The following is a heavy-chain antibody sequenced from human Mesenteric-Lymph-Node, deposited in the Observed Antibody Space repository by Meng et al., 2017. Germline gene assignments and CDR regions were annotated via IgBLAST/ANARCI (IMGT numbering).Heavy chain of an antibody. CDR3: ASQPGTLLS. D-gene: IGHD1-14*01. V-gene: IGHV3-69-1*01. Sequence: GESLKISCAASGFTFSDYYMNWVRQAPGKGLEWVSSISSSSTISYADSVKCRFTISRANAKNSLYLHMNSLRAEDTAVYYCASQPGTLLSWGQGTLVTVSS. CDR1: GFTFSDYY. CDR2: ISSSSTI. J-gene: IGHJ5*02.